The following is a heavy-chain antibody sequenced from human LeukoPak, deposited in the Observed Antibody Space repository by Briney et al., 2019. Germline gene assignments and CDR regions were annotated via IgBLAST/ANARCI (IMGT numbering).Heavy chain of an antibody. CDR1: GFAVSSNY. D-gene: IGHD6-13*01. Sequence: GGSLRLSCAASGFAVSSNYMSWVRQAPGKGLEWVSVIYSGGSTYYADSVKGRFTISRDNSKNTLYLQMNSLRAEDTAVYYCAVGIAVAGIALDYWGQGTLVTVSS. J-gene: IGHJ4*02. V-gene: IGHV3-53*01. CDR2: IYSGGST. CDR3: AVGIAVAGIALDY.